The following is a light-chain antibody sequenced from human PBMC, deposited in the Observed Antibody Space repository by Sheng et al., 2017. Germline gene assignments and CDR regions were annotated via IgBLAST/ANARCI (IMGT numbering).Light chain of an antibody. V-gene: IGLV1-47*01. CDR1: NSNIGRNY. CDR2: WSD. J-gene: IGLJ3*02. CDR3: ATWDDNLSTPT. Sequence: QSVLTQPPSASGTPGQRVTISCSGSNSNIGRNYVYWYQQLPVAAPKLLIFWSDQWPSGVPDRFSGSKSGTSASLAISGLRSEDEGDYYCATWDDNLSTPTFGGGTKLTVL.